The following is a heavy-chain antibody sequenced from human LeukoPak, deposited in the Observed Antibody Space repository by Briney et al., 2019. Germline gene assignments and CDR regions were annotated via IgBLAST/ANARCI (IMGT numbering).Heavy chain of an antibody. CDR2: IRSEAHGGTT. J-gene: IGHJ6*02. Sequence: GGSLRLACTPSGFSFGDLAMSWGRPAPGEGREWVGFIRSEAHGGTTASGASLTGRFTSSRDDSKSIAYLRMNSMKTDDTAAYYYTRGPIQQWLYYGMDVWGQGTPVTVSS. D-gene: IGHD5-18*01. V-gene: IGHV3-49*04. CDR1: GFSFGDLA. CDR3: TRGPIQQWLYYGMDV.